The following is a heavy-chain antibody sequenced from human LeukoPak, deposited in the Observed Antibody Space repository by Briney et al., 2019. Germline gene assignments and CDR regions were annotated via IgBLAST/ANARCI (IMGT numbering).Heavy chain of an antibody. Sequence: PGGSLRLSCAASGFTFSSYSMNWVRQAPGKGLEWVSSISSSSSYIYYADSVKGRFTISRDNAKNSLYLQMNSLRAEDTAVYCCARDHGYSSSSEEPDDYWGQGTLVTVSS. CDR2: ISSSSSYI. J-gene: IGHJ4*02. D-gene: IGHD6-6*01. V-gene: IGHV3-21*01. CDR1: GFTFSSYS. CDR3: ARDHGYSSSSEEPDDY.